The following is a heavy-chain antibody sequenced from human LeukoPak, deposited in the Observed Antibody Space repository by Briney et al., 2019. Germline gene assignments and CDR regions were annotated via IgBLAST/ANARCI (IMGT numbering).Heavy chain of an antibody. CDR3: AKDLGGIAVAGTFY. J-gene: IGHJ4*02. Sequence: GGSLRLSCAASGLTFTTSAMSWVRQAPGKGLEWVSAISPSGANTYHADSIKGRFTISRDNSNNTLDLQMNSLIAKDTAGYYCAKDLGGIAVAGTFYLGQGAPFTASS. D-gene: IGHD6-19*01. V-gene: IGHV3-23*01. CDR2: ISPSGANT. CDR1: GLTFTTSA.